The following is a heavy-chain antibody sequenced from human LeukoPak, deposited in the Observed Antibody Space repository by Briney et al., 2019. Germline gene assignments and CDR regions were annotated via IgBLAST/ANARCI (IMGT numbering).Heavy chain of an antibody. D-gene: IGHD3-10*01. CDR1: GFTFDDYA. CDR2: ISGDGGST. V-gene: IGHV3-43*02. Sequence: GGSLRLSCAASGFTFDDYAMHWVRQAPGNGLEWVSLISGDGGSTYYADSVKGRFTISRDNSKNSLYLQMNSLRTEDTALYYCAKAKLLWFGELLNFDYWGQGTLVTVSS. J-gene: IGHJ4*02. CDR3: AKAKLLWFGELLNFDY.